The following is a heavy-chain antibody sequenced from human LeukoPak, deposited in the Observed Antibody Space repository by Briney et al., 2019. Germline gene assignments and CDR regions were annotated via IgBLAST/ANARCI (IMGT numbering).Heavy chain of an antibody. J-gene: IGHJ5*02. D-gene: IGHD2-2*01. CDR2: ISYDGSNK. Sequence: PGGSLRLSCAASGFTFSSYAMHWVRQAPGKGLEWVAVISYDGSNKYYADSVKGRFTISRDNSKNTLYLQMNSLRAEDTAVYYCAREMRSCSSTSCYDWFDPWGQGTLVTVSS. V-gene: IGHV3-30-3*01. CDR1: GFTFSSYA. CDR3: AREMRSCSSTSCYDWFDP.